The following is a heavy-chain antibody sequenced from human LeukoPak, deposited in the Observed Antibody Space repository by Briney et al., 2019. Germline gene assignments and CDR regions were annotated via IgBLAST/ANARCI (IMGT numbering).Heavy chain of an antibody. Sequence: PSETLSLTCAVYGGSFSDYYWSWIRQFPGKGLEWIGEINHSGSTNYIPSLKSRVIISLDTSQNQFSLKLSSVTAADTAVYYCARISSRRLPPTYQYDRRHYFDYWGQGTLVTVSS. D-gene: IGHD3-22*01. CDR1: GGSFSDYY. CDR2: INHSGST. V-gene: IGHV4-34*01. J-gene: IGHJ4*02. CDR3: ARISSRRLPPTYQYDRRHYFDY.